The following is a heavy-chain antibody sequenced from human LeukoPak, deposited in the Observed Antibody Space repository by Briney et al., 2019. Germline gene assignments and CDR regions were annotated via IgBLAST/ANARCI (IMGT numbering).Heavy chain of an antibody. CDR1: GGSISSSSYY. CDR3: ARSSGSGSTFDY. J-gene: IGHJ4*02. D-gene: IGHD1-26*01. CDR2: IYYSGST. Sequence: KPSETLSLTCTVSGGSISSSSYYWGWIRQPPGKGLEWIGSIYYSGSTYYNPSLKSRVTISVDTSKNQFSLKLSSVTAADTAVYYCARSSGSGSTFDYWGQGTLVTVSS. V-gene: IGHV4-39*07.